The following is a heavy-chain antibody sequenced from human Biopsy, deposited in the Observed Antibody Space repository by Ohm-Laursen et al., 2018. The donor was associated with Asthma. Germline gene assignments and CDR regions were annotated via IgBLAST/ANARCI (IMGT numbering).Heavy chain of an antibody. J-gene: IGHJ6*02. CDR3: ARVGYSSSWYGDYYYGMDV. Sequence: SLRLSCAASGFSFSNFAIHWVRQAPGKGLEWVAIIWYDGSNKYYADSVKGRFTISRDNSKNTLYLQMNSLRAEDTAVYYCARVGYSSSWYGDYYYGMDVWGQGTTVTVSS. V-gene: IGHV3-33*08. CDR2: IWYDGSNK. CDR1: GFSFSNFA. D-gene: IGHD6-13*01.